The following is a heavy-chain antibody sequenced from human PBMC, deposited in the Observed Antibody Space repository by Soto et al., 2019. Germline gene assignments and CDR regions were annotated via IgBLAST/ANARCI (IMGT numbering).Heavy chain of an antibody. Sequence: GALRLSCAASGFTVSSNYMSWVRQAPGKGLEWVSVIYSGGSTYYADSVKGRFTISRDNSKNTLYLQMNSLRAEDTAVYYCVREKVLRFLEWSPGGAFDIWGQGTMVTVSS. J-gene: IGHJ3*02. CDR2: IYSGGST. V-gene: IGHV3-66*01. CDR3: VREKVLRFLEWSPGGAFDI. CDR1: GFTVSSNY. D-gene: IGHD3-3*01.